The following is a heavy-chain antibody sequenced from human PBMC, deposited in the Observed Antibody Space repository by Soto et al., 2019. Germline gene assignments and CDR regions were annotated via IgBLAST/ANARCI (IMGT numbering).Heavy chain of an antibody. V-gene: IGHV1-69*02. CDR3: ARFSSGWTYYFDY. Sequence: QVQLVQSGAEVKKPGSSVKVSCKASGGTFGSYTISWVRQAPGQGLEWMGRIIPILGIANYAQKFQGRVTITADKSTSTAYMELSSLRSEDTAVYYCARFSSGWTYYFDYWGQGTLVTVSS. CDR2: IIPILGIA. CDR1: GGTFGSYT. J-gene: IGHJ4*02. D-gene: IGHD6-19*01.